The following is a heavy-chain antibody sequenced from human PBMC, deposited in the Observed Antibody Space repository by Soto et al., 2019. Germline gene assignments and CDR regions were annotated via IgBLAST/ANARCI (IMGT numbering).Heavy chain of an antibody. J-gene: IGHJ4*02. CDR1: GVSISSYY. Sequence: SETLSLTCTVPGVSISSYYWSWIRQPPGKGLEWIGYIYYSGSTNYNPSLKSRVTISVDTSKNQFSLKLSSVTAADTAVYYCARRYGGTFDYWGQGTLVTVS. V-gene: IGHV4-59*01. CDR3: ARRYGGTFDY. CDR2: IYYSGST. D-gene: IGHD2-15*01.